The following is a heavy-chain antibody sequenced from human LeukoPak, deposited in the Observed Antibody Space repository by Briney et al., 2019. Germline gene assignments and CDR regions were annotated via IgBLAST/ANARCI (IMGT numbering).Heavy chain of an antibody. D-gene: IGHD3-22*01. CDR3: ARAQSGQWFIDY. V-gene: IGHV3-66*01. J-gene: IGHJ4*02. CDR2: IYSGGSA. Sequence: GGSLRLSCAASGFTVCSNYMSWVRTTPGTGLEWVSLIYSGGSAYYADSVKGRFTISSDNSKNTLYLQMNSLRAEDTAVYYCARAQSGQWFIDYWGQGTLVTVSS. CDR1: GFTVCSNY.